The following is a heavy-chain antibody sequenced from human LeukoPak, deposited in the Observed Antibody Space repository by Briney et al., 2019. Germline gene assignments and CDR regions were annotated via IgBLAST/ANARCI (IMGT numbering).Heavy chain of an antibody. J-gene: IGHJ5*02. CDR3: AKSPGGGNWFDP. CDR2: INSDGSTT. V-gene: IGHV3-74*01. D-gene: IGHD3-16*01. Sequence: GGSLRLSCAASGFTFSSYWVHWVRHAPGKGLVWVSRINSDGSTTTYADSVKGRFTISRDNAKNTLDLQMNSLRAEDTAVYYCAKSPGGGNWFDPWGQGTLVTVSS. CDR1: GFTFSSYW.